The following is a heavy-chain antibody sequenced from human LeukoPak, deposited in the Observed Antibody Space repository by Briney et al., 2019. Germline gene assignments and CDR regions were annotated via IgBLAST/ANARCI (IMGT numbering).Heavy chain of an antibody. CDR1: GYTFTNYA. V-gene: IGHV1-2*02. Sequence: ASVKVSCKASGYTFTNYAMHWARQAPGQGLEWMGWITPGGGTNYPQRFQGRVAITWDTSITTAYMDLSRLTSDDTAVYYCTRDRDGDGFAYFDYWGQGALVTVSS. D-gene: IGHD5-24*01. J-gene: IGHJ4*02. CDR3: TRDRDGDGFAYFDY. CDR2: ITPGGGT.